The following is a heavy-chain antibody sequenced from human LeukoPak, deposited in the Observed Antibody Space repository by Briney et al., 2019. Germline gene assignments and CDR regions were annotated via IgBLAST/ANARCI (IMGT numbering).Heavy chain of an antibody. CDR1: GYTFTGYY. D-gene: IGHD6-13*01. Sequence: ASVKVSCKASGYTFTGYYMHWVRQAPGQGLEWMGWINPNSGGTNYAQKFQGRATMTRDTSISTAYMELSRLRSDDTAVYYCARDLYSSSWYESNWYFDLWGRGTLVTVSS. CDR3: ARDLYSSSWYESNWYFDL. V-gene: IGHV1-2*02. CDR2: INPNSGGT. J-gene: IGHJ2*01.